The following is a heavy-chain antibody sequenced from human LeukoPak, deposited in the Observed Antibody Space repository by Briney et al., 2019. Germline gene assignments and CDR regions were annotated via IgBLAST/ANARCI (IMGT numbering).Heavy chain of an antibody. D-gene: IGHD6-13*01. J-gene: IGHJ4*02. CDR2: IYYSGST. CDR3: ARTDSSSWYGSRGDFDY. V-gene: IGHV4-31*03. CDR1: GGSISSGGYY. Sequence: SQTLSLTCTVSGGSISSGGYYWRWIRQHPGTGLEWIGYIYYSGSTYYNPSLKSRVTISVDTSKNQFSLKLSSVTAADTAVYYCARTDSSSWYGSRGDFDYWGQGTLVTVSS.